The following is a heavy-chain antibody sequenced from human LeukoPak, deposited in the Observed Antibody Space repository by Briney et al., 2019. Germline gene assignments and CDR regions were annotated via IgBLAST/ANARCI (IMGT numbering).Heavy chain of an antibody. Sequence: ASVKVSCKASGYTFTSYGISWVRQAPGQGLEWMGWISAYNGNTNYAQKLQGRVTMTTDTSTSTAYMELRSLRSDDTAVYYCARLITIFGVPSSMDVWGKGTTVTVSS. CDR3: ARLITIFGVPSSMDV. D-gene: IGHD3-3*01. CDR2: ISAYNGNT. CDR1: GYTFTSYG. J-gene: IGHJ6*03. V-gene: IGHV1-18*01.